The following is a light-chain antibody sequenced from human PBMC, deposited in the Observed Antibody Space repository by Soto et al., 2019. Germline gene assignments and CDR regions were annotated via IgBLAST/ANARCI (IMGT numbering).Light chain of an antibody. J-gene: IGKJ1*01. CDR2: KAP. V-gene: IGKV1-5*03. CDR1: QSINNW. Sequence: DIPMTQSPSTLSASVGDRVTITCRASQSINNWLAWYQQKPWKAPKLLIYKAPNLDIGVPSRFSGSGSGTEFTLTISSLQPDDFANYYCQQYDTYWTFGQGTKVEIK. CDR3: QQYDTYWT.